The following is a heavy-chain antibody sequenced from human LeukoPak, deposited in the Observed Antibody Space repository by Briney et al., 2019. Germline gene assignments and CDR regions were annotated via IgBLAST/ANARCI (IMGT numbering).Heavy chain of an antibody. CDR2: IYSGGST. V-gene: IGHV3-53*01. CDR3: AREPPSPGIAVAGDYDY. CDR1: GFTVSSNY. D-gene: IGHD6-19*01. J-gene: IGHJ4*02. Sequence: GGSLRLSCAASGFTVSSNYMSWVRQAPGKGLEWVSVIYSGGSTYYADSVKGRFTISRDNSKNTLYLQMNSLRAEDTAVYYCAREPPSPGIAVAGDYDYWGQGTLVTVSS.